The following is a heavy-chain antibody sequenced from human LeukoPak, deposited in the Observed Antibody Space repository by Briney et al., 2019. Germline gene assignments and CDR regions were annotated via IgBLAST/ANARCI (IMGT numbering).Heavy chain of an antibody. D-gene: IGHD1-20*01. Sequence: GGCLRLSCAASGFTFSSYAMSWVRQAPGKGLEWVSAISGSGGSTYYADSVKGRFTISRDNSKNTLYLQMNSMRAEDTAVYYCATAPSAKVTGFDYWGQGTLVTVSS. CDR3: ATAPSAKVTGFDY. CDR2: ISGSGGST. CDR1: GFTFSSYA. J-gene: IGHJ4*02. V-gene: IGHV3-23*01.